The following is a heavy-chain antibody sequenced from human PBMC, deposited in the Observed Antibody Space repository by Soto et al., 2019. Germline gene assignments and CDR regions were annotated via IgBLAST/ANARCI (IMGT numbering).Heavy chain of an antibody. CDR1: GFSLSTTGVA. J-gene: IGHJ5*02. CDR2: IYWDDDK. Sequence: QITLKESGPTLVKPTETLTLTGTFSGFSLSTTGVAVGWIRQPPGKALEWLALIYWDDDKRYSPALKTRLTITKDTSKNQVVLTMTNMDPVDTATYYCAFFPRALSSSWSNYFDTWGQGTLVTVSS. CDR3: AFFPRALSSSWSNYFDT. V-gene: IGHV2-5*02. D-gene: IGHD6-13*01.